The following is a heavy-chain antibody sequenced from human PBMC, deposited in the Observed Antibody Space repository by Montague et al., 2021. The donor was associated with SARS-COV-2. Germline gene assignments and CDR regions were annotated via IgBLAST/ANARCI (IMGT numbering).Heavy chain of an antibody. D-gene: IGHD3-22*01. V-gene: IGHV4-39*07. CDR3: AREGGWLSRGSYYFDY. CDR1: GGSISSSSYY. Sequence: SETLSLTCTVSGGSISSSSYYWDWIRQPPGKGLEWIGSIYYSGSTYYNPSLKNRVTISVDTSKNQFSLKLSSVTAADTAVYYCAREGGWLSRGSYYFDYWGQGTLVTVSS. CDR2: IYYSGST. J-gene: IGHJ4*02.